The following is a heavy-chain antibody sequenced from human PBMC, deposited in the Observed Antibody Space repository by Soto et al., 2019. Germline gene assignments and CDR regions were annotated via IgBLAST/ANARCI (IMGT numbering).Heavy chain of an antibody. J-gene: IGHJ4*02. Sequence: SETLSLTCAVYGVSFSGYYWSWIRQPPGKGLEWIGEINHSGSTNYNPSLKSRVTISVDTSKNQFSLKLSSVTAADTAVYYCVRGSSWYGYVYWGQGTLVTVS. V-gene: IGHV4-34*01. D-gene: IGHD6-13*01. CDR3: VRGSSWYGYVY. CDR1: GVSFSGYY. CDR2: INHSGST.